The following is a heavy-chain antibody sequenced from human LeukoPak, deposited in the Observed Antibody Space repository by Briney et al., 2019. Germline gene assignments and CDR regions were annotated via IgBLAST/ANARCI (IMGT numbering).Heavy chain of an antibody. Sequence: PGGSLRLSCAASGFTFSSYAMSWVRQAPGKGLEWVSAISGSGGSTYYADSVKGRFTISRDNSKNTLYLQMNSLRAEDTAVYYCARTLFHWGLSGWQTPAPAGYFDYWGQGTLVTVSS. D-gene: IGHD7-27*01. CDR1: GFTFSSYA. CDR2: ISGSGGST. V-gene: IGHV3-23*01. CDR3: ARTLFHWGLSGWQTPAPAGYFDY. J-gene: IGHJ4*02.